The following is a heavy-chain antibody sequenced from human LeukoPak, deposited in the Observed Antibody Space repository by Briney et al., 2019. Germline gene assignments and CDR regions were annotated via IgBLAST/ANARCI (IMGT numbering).Heavy chain of an antibody. CDR1: VGSFSGYD. D-gene: IGHD5-24*01. V-gene: IGHV4-34*01. J-gene: IGHJ6*03. CDR2: INHGGDT. Sequence: SETLSLTRGVDVGSFSGYDWSWVRQTPAKGLEWIGEINHGGDTNYNPSLKSRVTMSLDTSKKQLFLKVKPVTAADTDVYYCARGLGWKVATMGLFYMDVWGDGTTVTVSS. CDR3: ARGLGWKVATMGLFYMDV.